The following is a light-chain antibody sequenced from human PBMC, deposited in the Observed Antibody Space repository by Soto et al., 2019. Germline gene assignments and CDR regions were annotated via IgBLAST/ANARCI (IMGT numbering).Light chain of an antibody. Sequence: QSVLTQPPSASGTPGQTVTISCSGATSNIGGNTVSWYQHLPGTAPKLLIYSNNQRPSGVPDRFSGSKSGTSASLAISGLQSEDEADYYCAAWDDSLNGPVFGGGTQLTVL. CDR3: AAWDDSLNGPV. CDR1: TSNIGGNT. CDR2: SNN. V-gene: IGLV1-44*01. J-gene: IGLJ7*01.